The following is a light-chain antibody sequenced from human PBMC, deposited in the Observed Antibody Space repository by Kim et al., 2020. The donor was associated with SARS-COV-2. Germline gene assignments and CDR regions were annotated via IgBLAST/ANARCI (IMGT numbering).Light chain of an antibody. J-gene: IGLJ1*01. V-gene: IGLV2-11*01. CDR3: CSYAGSNPSKV. CDR2: AVS. CDR1: SSDGGGYNF. Sequence: QAVTISCTGTSSDGGGYNFVSWYQHHPGRAPQPMIHAVSNRPSGVPDRFSGSKAGNPASLTISGAQAEDEADYYCCSYAGSNPSKVFGTGTKVTVL.